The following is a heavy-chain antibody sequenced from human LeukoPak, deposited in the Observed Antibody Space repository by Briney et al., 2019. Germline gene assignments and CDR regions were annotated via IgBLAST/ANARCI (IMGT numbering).Heavy chain of an antibody. CDR1: GYLFTSYW. CDR3: ARHASIEGSSWAFDY. Sequence: GESLEISCQGSGYLFTSYWIGWVRQMPGKGLEGMGIIYPGDSHTRYSPPLQGQGTISADKSISTAYRQRSSLKASDAAMYYGARHASIEGSSWAFDYWGQGTLVTVSA. J-gene: IGHJ4*02. V-gene: IGHV5-51*01. D-gene: IGHD6-13*01. CDR2: IYPGDSHT.